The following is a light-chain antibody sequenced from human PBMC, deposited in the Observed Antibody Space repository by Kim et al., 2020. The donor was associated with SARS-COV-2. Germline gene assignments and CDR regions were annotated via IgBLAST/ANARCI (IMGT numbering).Light chain of an antibody. CDR3: SSYAGSNNRV. CDR1: SSDVGAYNY. J-gene: IGLJ3*02. V-gene: IGLV2-8*01. CDR2: EVN. Sequence: GQSVAISCTGSSSDVGAYNYASWYQQPPGKAPKLIIYEVNERPSEVPDRFSGSKSGNTASLTVSGLQAEDEADYYCSSYAGSNNRVFGGGTQLTVL.